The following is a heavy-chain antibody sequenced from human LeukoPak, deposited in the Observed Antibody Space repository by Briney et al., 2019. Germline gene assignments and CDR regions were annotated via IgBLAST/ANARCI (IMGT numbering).Heavy chain of an antibody. J-gene: IGHJ4*02. CDR1: GYTFTSYA. Sequence: GASVKVFCKASGYTFTSYAMHWVRQAPGQGLEWMGWITPSGGTNYPQKFQGRVAITRDTSITTAYMDLSRLTSDDTAVYYCARDRYGDGFAHFDYWGQGALVTVSS. CDR2: ITPSGGT. D-gene: IGHD5-24*01. CDR3: ARDRYGDGFAHFDY. V-gene: IGHV1-2*02.